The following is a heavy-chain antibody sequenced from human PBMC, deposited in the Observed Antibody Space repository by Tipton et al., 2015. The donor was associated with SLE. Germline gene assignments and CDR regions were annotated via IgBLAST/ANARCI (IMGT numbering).Heavy chain of an antibody. CDR1: GGSISSRGYY. Sequence: TLSLTCTVSGGSISSRGYYWSWIRQHPGKGLEWIGYIYYTGSTYYNPSLKSRVTISVDTSKNKISLKLSSVTAADTAVYYCARGRDIVVVVAATQKLDWFDPWGQGTLVTVSS. V-gene: IGHV4-31*03. D-gene: IGHD2-15*01. CDR3: ARGRDIVVVVAATQKLDWFDP. J-gene: IGHJ5*02. CDR2: IYYTGST.